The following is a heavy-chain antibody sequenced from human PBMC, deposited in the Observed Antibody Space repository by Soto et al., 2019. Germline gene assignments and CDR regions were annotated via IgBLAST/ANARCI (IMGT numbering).Heavy chain of an antibody. CDR3: AREQIPSGEYDSSGYHKNYFDY. Sequence: ASVKVSCKASGYTFTSYYMHWVRQAPRQGLEWMGIINPSGGSTSYAQKFQGRVTMTRDTSTSTVYMELSSLRSEDTAVYYCAREQIPSGEYDSSGYHKNYFDYWGQGTLVTSPQ. CDR1: GYTFTSYY. D-gene: IGHD3-22*01. J-gene: IGHJ4*02. V-gene: IGHV1-46*01. CDR2: INPSGGST.